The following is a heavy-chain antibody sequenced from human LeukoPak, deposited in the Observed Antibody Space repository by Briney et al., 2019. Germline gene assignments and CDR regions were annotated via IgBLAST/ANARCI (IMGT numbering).Heavy chain of an antibody. D-gene: IGHD3-10*01. V-gene: IGHV4-59*01. Sequence: PETLSLTCTVSAASLSSYCWSWVRQPPGRGLEWIGYIYYSGSTNYNPSLKSRVTISVDTSKNQFSLKLSSVTAADTAVYYCARDNSWYGEYWFDPWGQGTLVTVSS. CDR3: ARDNSWYGEYWFDP. CDR2: IYYSGST. J-gene: IGHJ5*02. CDR1: AASLSSYC.